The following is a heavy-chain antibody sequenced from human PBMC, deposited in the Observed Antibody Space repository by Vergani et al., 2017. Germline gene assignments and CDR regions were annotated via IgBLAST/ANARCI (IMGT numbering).Heavy chain of an antibody. D-gene: IGHD6-13*01. CDR2: IYTSGCT. CDR3: ARDRGGSSWYDAEYFQH. V-gene: IGHV4-61*02. J-gene: IGHJ1*01. CDR1: GGSISSRRYY. Sequence: VQLQESGPGLVKPSQTLSLTCTVSGGSISSRRYYWSWIRQPAGKGLEWIGRIYTSGCTNYNPSLKSRVTISVDTSKNQFSLKLSSVTAADTAVYYCARDRGGSSWYDAEYFQHWGQGTLVTVSS.